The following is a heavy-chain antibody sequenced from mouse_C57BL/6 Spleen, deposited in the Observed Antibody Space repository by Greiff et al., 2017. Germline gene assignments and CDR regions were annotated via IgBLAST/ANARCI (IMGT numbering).Heavy chain of an antibody. V-gene: IGHV1-50*01. J-gene: IGHJ2*01. CDR1: GYTFTSYW. CDR3: ARRPHGSGYYFDY. CDR2: IDPSDSYT. Sequence: QVQLQQPGAELVKPGASVKLSCKASGYTFTSYWMQWVKQRPGQGLEWIGEIDPSDSYTNYNQKFKGKATLTVDTSSSTAYVQLSSLTYEDSAVYYCARRPHGSGYYFDYWGQGTTLTVSS. D-gene: IGHD3-2*02.